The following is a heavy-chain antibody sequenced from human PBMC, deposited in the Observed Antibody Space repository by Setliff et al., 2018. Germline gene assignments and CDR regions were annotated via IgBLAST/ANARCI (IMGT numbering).Heavy chain of an antibody. CDR1: GGSISSYY. CDR3: ARGAGWWDL. CDR2: IHISGST. J-gene: IGHJ5*02. Sequence: SETLSLTCTVSGGSISSYYWSWIRQPPGKGLEWIGYIHISGSTNYNPSLKSRVTISVDMSKNQFSLKLSSVTAADTAVYYCARGAGWWDLWGQGTLVTVSS. V-gene: IGHV4-4*08.